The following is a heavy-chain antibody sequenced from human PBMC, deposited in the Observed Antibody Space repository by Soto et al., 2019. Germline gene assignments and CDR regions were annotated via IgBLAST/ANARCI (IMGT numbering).Heavy chain of an antibody. CDR3: ARLQTKNYYYYYGMDV. V-gene: IGHV4-39*01. CDR2: IYYSGST. Sequence: SETLSLTCTVSGGSISSSSYYWGWIRQPPGKGLEWIGSIYYSGSTHYNPSLKSRVTISVDTSKNQFSLKLSSVTAADTAVYYCARLQTKNYYYYYGMDVWGQGTTGTVS. D-gene: IGHD4-4*01. J-gene: IGHJ6*02. CDR1: GGSISSSSYY.